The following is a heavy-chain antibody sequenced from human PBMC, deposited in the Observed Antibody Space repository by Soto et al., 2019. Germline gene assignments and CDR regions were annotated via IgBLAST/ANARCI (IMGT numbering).Heavy chain of an antibody. CDR1: GFSLSTSAVG. Sequence: QITLKESGPALVKPTETLTLTYTFSGFSLSTSAVGVGWIRQPPGKALEWLAVIYWDDDKTYSPSLNNRLTITKDTSKDQVVLVMTNLDPVDTATYYCARREGYCVGTKCQMRAFDFWGQGTMVTVSS. J-gene: IGHJ3*01. V-gene: IGHV2-5*02. CDR3: ARREGYCVGTKCQMRAFDF. D-gene: IGHD2-21*01. CDR2: IYWDDDK.